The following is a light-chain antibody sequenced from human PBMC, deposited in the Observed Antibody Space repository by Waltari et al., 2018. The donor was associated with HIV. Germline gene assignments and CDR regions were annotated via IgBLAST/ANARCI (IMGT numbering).Light chain of an antibody. CDR1: QYVSNW. V-gene: IGKV1-12*01. J-gene: IGKJ5*01. CDR3: QQANTFPIT. CDR2: AAS. Sequence: DIQMTQSPSSVSASVGDTVTITCRASQYVSNWLAWYQQKPGKAPKLLIYAASSLQGGVPSRFSGGGSETDFTLTISSLQPEDFATYYCQQANTFPITFGQGTRLEIK.